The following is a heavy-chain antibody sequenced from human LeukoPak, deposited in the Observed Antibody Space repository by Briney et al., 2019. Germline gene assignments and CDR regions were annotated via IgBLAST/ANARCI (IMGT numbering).Heavy chain of an antibody. Sequence: SETLSLTCTVSGVSISSSNSYWGWIRQPPGKGLEWIGSIYYSGTTYYNSSLKSRVTISVDTSKNQFSLKLSSVTAADTAVYFCARQSLRIGSNNWFDPWGQGTLVTVSS. CDR1: GVSISSSNSY. J-gene: IGHJ5*02. CDR2: IYYSGTT. CDR3: ARQSLRIGSNNWFDP. D-gene: IGHD2-21*01. V-gene: IGHV4-39*01.